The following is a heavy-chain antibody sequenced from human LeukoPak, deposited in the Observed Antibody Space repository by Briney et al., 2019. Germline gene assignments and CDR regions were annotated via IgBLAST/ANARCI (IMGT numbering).Heavy chain of an antibody. CDR2: INAYTGNT. J-gene: IGHJ4*02. D-gene: IGHD3-22*01. CDR3: GRDFRNYYDSSGSYPEDY. CDR1: GYTFTNYG. V-gene: IGHV1-18*01. Sequence: GPVKVSCKASGYTFTNYGINWVRQAPGQGLEWMGWINAYTGNTNYAQKLQGRVTMTTDTSTSTAYMEPRSLRSDDTAVYYCGRDFRNYYDSSGSYPEDYWGQGTLVTVSS.